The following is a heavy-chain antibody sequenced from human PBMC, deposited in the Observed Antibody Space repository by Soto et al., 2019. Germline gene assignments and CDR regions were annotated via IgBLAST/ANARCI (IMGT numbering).Heavy chain of an antibody. J-gene: IGHJ4*02. CDR2: IYSGGST. CDR1: GLTVSSNH. V-gene: IGHV3-66*01. CDR3: ARGQVKLDY. Sequence: EVQLVESGASLVQPGGSLRLSCAASGLTVSSNHMTWVRQAPGKGLEWVSVIYSGGSTFYADSVKGRFTISRDNSKNTVYLQMYSLRAEDTAVYYCARGQVKLDYWGQGTLVTVSS.